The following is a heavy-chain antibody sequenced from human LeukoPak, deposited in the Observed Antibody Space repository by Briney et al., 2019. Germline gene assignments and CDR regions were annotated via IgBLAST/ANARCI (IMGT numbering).Heavy chain of an antibody. V-gene: IGHV4-59*01. Sequence: PSETLSLTCTVSGGSISSYYWSWIRQPPGKGLEWIGYIYYSGSTNYNPSLKSRVTLSVDTSKNQFSLKLSSVTAADTAVYYCARYGFGANGSGSYFNWFDPWGQGTLVTVSS. D-gene: IGHD3-10*01. CDR1: GGSISSYY. CDR3: ARYGFGANGSGSYFNWFDP. CDR2: IYYSGST. J-gene: IGHJ5*02.